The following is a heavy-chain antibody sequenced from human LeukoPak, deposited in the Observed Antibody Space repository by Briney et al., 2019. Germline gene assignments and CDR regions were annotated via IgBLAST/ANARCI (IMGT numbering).Heavy chain of an antibody. CDR3: TVSCSGGSCYLPDC. D-gene: IGHD2-15*01. J-gene: IGHJ4*02. Sequence: GGSLRLSCAASGFTFSTYSMSWVRQAPGRGLEWVSSISGSNGRTYYADSVKGRFTISRDNSKNTLYLQMSSLRAEDTAVYYATVSCSGGSCYLPDCWGQGTLVTVSS. CDR1: GFTFSTYS. CDR2: ISGSNGRT. V-gene: IGHV3-23*01.